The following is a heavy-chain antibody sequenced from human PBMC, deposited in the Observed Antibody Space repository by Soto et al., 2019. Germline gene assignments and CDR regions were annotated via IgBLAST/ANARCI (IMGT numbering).Heavy chain of an antibody. D-gene: IGHD2-2*01. CDR1: GYTFTSYY. CDR2: INPSGGST. V-gene: IGHV1-46*03. J-gene: IGHJ5*02. Sequence: ASVKVSCKASGYTFTSYYMHWVRQAPGQGLEWMGIINPSGGSTSYAQKFQGRVTMTRDTSTSTVYMELSSLRSEDTAVYYCARDHMGVVVPAAMSFEPWGQGTLVTVSS. CDR3: ARDHMGVVVPAAMSFEP.